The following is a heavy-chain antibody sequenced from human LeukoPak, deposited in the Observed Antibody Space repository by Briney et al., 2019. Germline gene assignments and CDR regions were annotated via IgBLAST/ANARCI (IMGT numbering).Heavy chain of an antibody. Sequence: PSGRHQYNPSLKSRVIISIDTSKNQFSLKLSSVTAADTAVYYCARGGYGSGWDYMDVWGKGTTVTVSS. CDR2: PSGRH. V-gene: IGHV4-34*01. CDR3: ARGGYGSGWDYMDV. J-gene: IGHJ6*03. D-gene: IGHD3-10*01.